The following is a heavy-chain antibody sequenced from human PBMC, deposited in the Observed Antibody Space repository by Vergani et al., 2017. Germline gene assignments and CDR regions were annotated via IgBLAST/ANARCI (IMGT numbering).Heavy chain of an antibody. CDR3: ARDLRLLYNRFDP. J-gene: IGHJ5*02. D-gene: IGHD1-14*01. V-gene: IGHV3-33*01. CDR1: GFTFNQYG. Sequence: QVQLVESGGGVVQPVRSLRLSCAASGFTFNQYGMHSVRQAPGKGLEWVAVTWYDGNNKQYADSVKGRFTISRDNSKSTMYLQMNSLRDEDTGVYYCARDLRLLYNRFDPWGQGTLVTVSS. CDR2: TWYDGNNK.